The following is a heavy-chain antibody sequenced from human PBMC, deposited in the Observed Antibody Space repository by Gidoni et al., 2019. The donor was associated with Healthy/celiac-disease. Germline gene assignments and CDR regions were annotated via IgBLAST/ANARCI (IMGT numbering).Heavy chain of an antibody. CDR3: AREWGGHAFDY. V-gene: IGHV3-33*01. D-gene: IGHD3-16*01. CDR1: GFSFSSYT. Sequence: QPQLVESGGGVVQPGRALRLSCEESGFSFSSYTMHWVRQAPGKGLECVALICDNGINRKYVESVQVRFIISRDNSQKTLYLQMDSLRPEDTAVYFCAREWGGHAFDYWCQGTLVSVSS. CDR2: ICDNGINR. J-gene: IGHJ4*02.